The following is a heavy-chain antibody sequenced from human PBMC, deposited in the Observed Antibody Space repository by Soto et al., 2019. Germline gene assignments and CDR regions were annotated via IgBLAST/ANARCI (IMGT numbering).Heavy chain of an antibody. CDR3: SRVTSSSGRAHFDD. CDR2: ISYDGSNK. Sequence: QVQLVESGGGVVQPGRSLRLSCAASGFTFSSYAMHWVRPAPGKGLEWVAVISYDGSNKYYADSVKGRFTISRDNCKNTLYLQMNRLRAEDTAGYYCSRVTSSSGRAHFDDWGQGTLVTVSS. J-gene: IGHJ4*02. D-gene: IGHD2-15*01. CDR1: GFTFSSYA. V-gene: IGHV3-30-3*01.